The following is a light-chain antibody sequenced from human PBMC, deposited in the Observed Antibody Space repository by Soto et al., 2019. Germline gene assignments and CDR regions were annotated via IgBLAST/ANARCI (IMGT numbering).Light chain of an antibody. J-gene: IGKJ5*01. V-gene: IGKV3-11*01. Sequence: EIVLTQSPATPSLSPGERATLSCRASQSVRSYLAWYQQKPGQAPRLLIYDASNRATGIPARFSGSGSGTDFTLTISSLEPEDFAVYYCHQRSNWLITFGQGTRLEIK. CDR1: QSVRSY. CDR2: DAS. CDR3: HQRSNWLIT.